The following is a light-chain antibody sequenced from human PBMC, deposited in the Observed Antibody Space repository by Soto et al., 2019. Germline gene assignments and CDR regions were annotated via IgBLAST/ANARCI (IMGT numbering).Light chain of an antibody. CDR1: NIGSKS. V-gene: IGLV3-21*02. J-gene: IGLJ2*01. CDR3: QVWESTSDHVG. CDR2: NDG. Sequence: SYELTQPPSVSVAPGQTARITCEGNNIGSKSVHWYQQKPGQAPTLAVHNDGDRPSGIPERFSGSNSGNTATLTISRVEAGDGAAYYGQVWESTSDHVGFGGGTKLTVL.